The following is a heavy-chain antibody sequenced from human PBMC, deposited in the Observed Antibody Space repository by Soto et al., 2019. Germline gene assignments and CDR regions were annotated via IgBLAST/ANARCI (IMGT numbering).Heavy chain of an antibody. V-gene: IGHV4-61*08. CDR1: GGSVSSGDYY. D-gene: IGHD3-9*01. Sequence: QVQLQESGPGLVKPSETLSLTCTVSGGSVSSGDYYWNWIRQPPGKGLEWIAYIYYSGSTNSNPSLKSRVTXXGXTXKNQFSLRLSSVTAADTAVYYCASVNFAAGNWYFDLWGRGTLVTVSS. CDR3: ASVNFAAGNWYFDL. CDR2: IYYSGST. J-gene: IGHJ2*01.